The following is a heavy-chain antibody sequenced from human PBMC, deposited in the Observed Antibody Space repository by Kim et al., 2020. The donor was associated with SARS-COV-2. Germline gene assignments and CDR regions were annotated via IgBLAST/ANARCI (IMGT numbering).Heavy chain of an antibody. J-gene: IGHJ3*02. CDR2: VSHDEVQK. Sequence: GGSLRLSCTASGFTFSAYRMHWVRQAPGKGLEWVATVSHDEVQKDYADSVRGRFTISRDNPKSTMYLQMSSLRVEETAVYYCAREENYNWLHAYDIWGQGTMVTVSS. D-gene: IGHD1-7*01. V-gene: IGHV3-30*03. CDR1: GFTFSAYR. CDR3: AREENYNWLHAYDI.